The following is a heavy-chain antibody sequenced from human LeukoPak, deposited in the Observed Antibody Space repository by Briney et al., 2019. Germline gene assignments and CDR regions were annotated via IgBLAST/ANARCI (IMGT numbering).Heavy chain of an antibody. D-gene: IGHD3-10*01. J-gene: IGHJ4*02. CDR2: ISSSSSTI. CDR3: AKDLATHYPQTPFDY. V-gene: IGHV3-48*04. CDR1: GFTFSSYS. Sequence: GGSLRLSCAASGFTFSSYSMNWVRQAPGKGLEWVSSISSSSSTIYYADSVKGRFTISRDNAKNSLYLQMNSLRAEDTAVYYCAKDLATHYPQTPFDYWGQGTLVTVSS.